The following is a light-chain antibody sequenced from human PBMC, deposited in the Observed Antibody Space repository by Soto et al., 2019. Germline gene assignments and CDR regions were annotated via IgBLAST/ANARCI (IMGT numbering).Light chain of an antibody. V-gene: IGKV3-15*01. CDR3: QQYHNWPPIT. CDR1: QSVSSH. Sequence: ETVMTQSPATLSVSPWERATLACRASQSVSSHLAWYQHKPGQAPRLLIYGASTRASGIPARFSGSGSETDFTLTISSLQSEDSAVYYCQQYHNWPPITFGQGARLEIK. J-gene: IGKJ5*01. CDR2: GAS.